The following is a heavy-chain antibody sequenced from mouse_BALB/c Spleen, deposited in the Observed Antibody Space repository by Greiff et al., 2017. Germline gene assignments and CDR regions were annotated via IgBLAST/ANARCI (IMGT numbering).Heavy chain of an antibody. CDR3: ARGSSLFDY. D-gene: IGHD1-1*01. Sequence: VQLKQSGGGLVQPGGSRKLSCAASGFTFSSFGMHWVRQAPEKGLEWVAYISSGSSTIYYADTVKGRFTISRDNPKNTLFLQMTSLRSEDTAMYYCARGSSLFDYWGQGTTLTVSS. J-gene: IGHJ2*01. V-gene: IGHV5-17*02. CDR2: ISSGSSTI. CDR1: GFTFSSFG.